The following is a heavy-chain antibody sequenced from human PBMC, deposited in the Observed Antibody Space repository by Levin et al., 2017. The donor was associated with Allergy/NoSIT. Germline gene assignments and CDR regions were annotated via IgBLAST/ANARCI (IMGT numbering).Heavy chain of an antibody. CDR2: IFPSDSDT. CDR3: ARRDSDGSNSFDY. J-gene: IGHJ4*02. CDR1: GYSFTSYW. V-gene: IGHV5-51*01. Sequence: PMASVKVSCQASGYSFTSYWFGWVRQRPGKGLEWMGLIFPSDSDTRVSPSFQGQIIMSVDKSINTAYLQWSSLKASDSAMYYCARRDSDGSNSFDYWGQGTLVTVSS. D-gene: IGHD4-23*01.